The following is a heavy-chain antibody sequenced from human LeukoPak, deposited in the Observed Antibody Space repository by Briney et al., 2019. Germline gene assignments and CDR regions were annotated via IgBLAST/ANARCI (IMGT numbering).Heavy chain of an antibody. D-gene: IGHD5-18*01. V-gene: IGHV3-21*01. CDR1: GFTFSSYS. Sequence: GGSLRLSCAASGFTFSSYSVNWVRQAPGKGLEWVSSISSSSSYIYYADSVKGRFTISRDNAKNSLYLQMNSLRAEDTAVYYCAREGAMAFDYWGQGTLVTVSS. J-gene: IGHJ4*02. CDR3: AREGAMAFDY. CDR2: ISSSSSYI.